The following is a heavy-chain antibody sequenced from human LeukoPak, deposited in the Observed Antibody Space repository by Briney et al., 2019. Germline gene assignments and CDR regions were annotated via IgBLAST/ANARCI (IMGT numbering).Heavy chain of an antibody. J-gene: IGHJ3*02. Sequence: GGSLRLSCAASGFTVSNNFMSWVRQAPGQGLEWVSLISGGGGTYYAAYVKGRFTISRGNSENSLYLQMNSLRPEDTAAYYCARVVDSTRAFHIWGQGTLVTVSS. V-gene: IGHV3-66*01. D-gene: IGHD2-21*01. CDR2: ISGGGGT. CDR1: GFTVSNNF. CDR3: ARVVDSTRAFHI.